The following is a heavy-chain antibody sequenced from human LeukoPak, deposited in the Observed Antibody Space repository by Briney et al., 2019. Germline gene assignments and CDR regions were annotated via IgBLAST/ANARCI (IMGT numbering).Heavy chain of an antibody. CDR2: ISYDGSNK. V-gene: IGHV3-30*18. Sequence: PGGSLRLSCAASGFTFSNYGMHWVRQAPGKGLEWVAVISYDGSNKYYADSLKGRFTISRDNSKNTLYLQMNSLRAEDTAVYYCAKDLGVGLERRFDPWGQGTLVTVSS. D-gene: IGHD1-1*01. CDR3: AKDLGVGLERRFDP. J-gene: IGHJ5*02. CDR1: GFTFSNYG.